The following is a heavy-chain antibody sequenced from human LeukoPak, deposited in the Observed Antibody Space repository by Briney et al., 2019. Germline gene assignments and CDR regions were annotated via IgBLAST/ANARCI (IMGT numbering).Heavy chain of an antibody. V-gene: IGHV4-59*08. CDR1: GGSISSYY. Sequence: SETLSLTCTVSGGSISSYYWSWIRQPPGKGLEWIGYIYYSGSTNYNPSLKSRVTISVDTSKNQFSLKLSSVTAADTAVYYCAITSSGYYYGSFDPWGQGTLVTVSS. CDR2: IYYSGST. J-gene: IGHJ5*02. D-gene: IGHD3-22*01. CDR3: AITSSGYYYGSFDP.